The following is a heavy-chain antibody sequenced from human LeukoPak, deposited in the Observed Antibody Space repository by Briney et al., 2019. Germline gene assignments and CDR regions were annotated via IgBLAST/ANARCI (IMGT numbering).Heavy chain of an antibody. Sequence: SETLSLTCTVSGGSISSSSYYWGWIRQPPGKGLEWIGTIYYSVSTYYNPSLKSRVTISVDTSKNQFSLKVSSVTAADTAVYYCARISGYRSNWSIDYWGQGTLVTVSS. V-gene: IGHV4-39*01. CDR1: GGSISSSSYY. J-gene: IGHJ4*02. D-gene: IGHD6-13*01. CDR3: ARISGYRSNWSIDY. CDR2: IYYSVST.